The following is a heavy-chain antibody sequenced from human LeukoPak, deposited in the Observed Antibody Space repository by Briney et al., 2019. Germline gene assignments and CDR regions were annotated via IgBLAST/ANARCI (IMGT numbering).Heavy chain of an antibody. V-gene: IGHV1-2*02. D-gene: IGHD5-18*01. CDR2: INPNSGGT. J-gene: IGHJ4*02. CDR3: ARGGWTGYNYGSLPEYYFDY. Sequence: ASVKVSCKASGYTFTGYYLRWVRQAPGQGLEWMGWINPNSGGTNDAQKFQGRVAMTRDTSISTAYMELSRLRSDETAIYYCARGGWTGYNYGSLPEYYFDYWGQGTLVTVSS. CDR1: GYTFTGYY.